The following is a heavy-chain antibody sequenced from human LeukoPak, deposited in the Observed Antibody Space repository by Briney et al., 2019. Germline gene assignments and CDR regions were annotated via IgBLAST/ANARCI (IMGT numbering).Heavy chain of an antibody. D-gene: IGHD2-15*01. J-gene: IGHJ4*02. CDR3: AKAPVTTCSGAYCYPFDY. Sequence: GGSLRLSCAASGFTFSDYYMSWIRQAPGKGLEWVSYISSSGTNIYYADSVKGRFTISRDSHKNTLYLQMNSLRAEDAAVYYCAKAPVTTCSGAYCYPFDYWGQGTLVTVSS. V-gene: IGHV3-11*01. CDR1: GFTFSDYY. CDR2: ISSSGTNI.